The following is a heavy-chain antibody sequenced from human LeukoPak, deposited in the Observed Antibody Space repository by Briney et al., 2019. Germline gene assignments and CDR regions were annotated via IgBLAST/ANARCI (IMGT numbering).Heavy chain of an antibody. V-gene: IGHV1-69*05. Sequence: SVKVSCKASGDIFNSYSVSWVRQAPGQGLEWMGGIIPMFGSTNYAQKFEGRVTITTDQSTTTVYMELTSLTSEDTAVCYCARVGRSRGALPNFYYYMDVWGKGTTVTVSS. D-gene: IGHD1-26*01. CDR2: IIPMFGST. CDR1: GDIFNSYS. CDR3: ARVGRSRGALPNFYYYMDV. J-gene: IGHJ6*03.